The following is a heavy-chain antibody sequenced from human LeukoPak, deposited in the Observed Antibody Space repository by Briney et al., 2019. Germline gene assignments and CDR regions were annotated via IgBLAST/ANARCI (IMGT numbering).Heavy chain of an antibody. CDR2: IRYDGSNK. J-gene: IGHJ4*02. CDR3: AKDRSRYDSSAYDFDY. Sequence: GRSLRLSCAASGFTFSSYGMHWVRQAPGKGLEWVAFIRYDGSNKYYADSVKGRFTISRDNSKNTLHLQMNSLRAEDTAVYYCAKDRSRYDSSAYDFDYWGQGTLVTVSS. D-gene: IGHD3-22*01. V-gene: IGHV3-30*02. CDR1: GFTFSSYG.